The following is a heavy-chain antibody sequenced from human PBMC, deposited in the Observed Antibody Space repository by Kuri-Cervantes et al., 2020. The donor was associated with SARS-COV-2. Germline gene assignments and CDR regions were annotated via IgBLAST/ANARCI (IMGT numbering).Heavy chain of an antibody. D-gene: IGHD2-8*01. CDR1: GFNFNITD. CDR3: TKDRLGVHDF. CDR2: ISCDGKNK. V-gene: IGHV3-30*18. J-gene: IGHJ4*02. Sequence: GESLKISCAASGFNFNITDMHWVRQAPGKGLEWVAFISCDGKNKKCIASGKGRFTISRDSSQSTLYLQMESLRNEDTAMYFCTKDRLGVHDFWGQGTLVTVSS.